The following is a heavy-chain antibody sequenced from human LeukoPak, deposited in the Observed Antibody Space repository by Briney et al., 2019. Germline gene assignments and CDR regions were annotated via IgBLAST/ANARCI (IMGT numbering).Heavy chain of an antibody. CDR1: GGSISSYY. Sequence: SETLSLTCTVSGGSISSYYWSWIRQPPGKGLEWIGYIYYSGSTNYNPSLKSRVTISVDTSKNQFSLKLSSVTAADTALYYCAKDNYYDSSGYFPRSNWFDPWGQGTLVTVTS. V-gene: IGHV4-59*01. CDR2: IYYSGST. CDR3: AKDNYYDSSGYFPRSNWFDP. D-gene: IGHD3-22*01. J-gene: IGHJ5*02.